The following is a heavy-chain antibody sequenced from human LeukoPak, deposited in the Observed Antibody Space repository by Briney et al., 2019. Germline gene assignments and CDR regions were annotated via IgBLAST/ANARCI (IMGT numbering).Heavy chain of an antibody. CDR2: ISSSSSRI. Sequence: GGSLTLSCAASGFTFSGSVMHWVRQASGKGLEWVSYISSSSSRIYYADSVKGRFTISRDNAKNSLYLQMNSLRAEDTAVYYCARTEVGTWGDYGDYYSPPYFNYWGQGTLVTVSS. CDR1: GFTFSGSV. CDR3: ARTEVGTWGDYGDYYSPPYFNY. V-gene: IGHV3-48*04. J-gene: IGHJ4*02. D-gene: IGHD4-17*01.